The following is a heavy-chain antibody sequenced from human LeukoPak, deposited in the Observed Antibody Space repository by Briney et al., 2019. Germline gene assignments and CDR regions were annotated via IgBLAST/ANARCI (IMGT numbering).Heavy chain of an antibody. V-gene: IGHV1-69*04. J-gene: IGHJ4*02. Sequence: ASVKVSCKASGGTFSSYAISWVRQAPGQGLEWMGRIIPILGIANYAQKFQGRVTITADKSTSTAYMELSSLRSEDTAVYYCARLITATGLIYWGQGTLVTVSS. D-gene: IGHD1-20*01. CDR2: IIPILGIA. CDR1: GGTFSSYA. CDR3: ARLITATGLIY.